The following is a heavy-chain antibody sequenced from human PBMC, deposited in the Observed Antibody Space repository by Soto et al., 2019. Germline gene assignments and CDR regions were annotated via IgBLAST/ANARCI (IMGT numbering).Heavy chain of an antibody. Sequence: QVQLQESGPGLVKPSQTLSLTCTVSGGSISSGGYYWSWIRQHPGKGLEWIGYIYYSGSTYYNPSLKSRVTISVDTYKNQFSLKLSSVTAADTAVYYCARGSSITVTNGYFDYWGQGTLVTVSS. CDR3: ARGSSITVTNGYFDY. D-gene: IGHD1-7*01. V-gene: IGHV4-31*03. J-gene: IGHJ4*02. CDR2: IYYSGST. CDR1: GGSISSGGYY.